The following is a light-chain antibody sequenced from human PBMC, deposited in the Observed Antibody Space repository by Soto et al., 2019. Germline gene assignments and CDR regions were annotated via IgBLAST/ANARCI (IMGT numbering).Light chain of an antibody. CDR3: SSSEGSIYV. Sequence: QSALTQPPSASGSPGQSVTISCTGTSSDVGGYNFVSWYQQHPGKAPKLMIYEVSKRPSGVPDRFSGSKSGNTASLTVSGLQGEDEADYYCSSSEGSIYVFGYGTKVTV. CDR2: EVS. V-gene: IGLV2-8*01. CDR1: SSDVGGYNF. J-gene: IGLJ1*01.